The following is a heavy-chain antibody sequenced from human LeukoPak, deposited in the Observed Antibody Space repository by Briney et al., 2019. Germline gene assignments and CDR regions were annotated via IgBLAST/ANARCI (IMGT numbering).Heavy chain of an antibody. CDR1: SGSISSSDYF. V-gene: IGHV4-39*07. CDR3: ARDRRYYDILTGYYRTYNWFDP. J-gene: IGHJ5*02. CDR2: INYSGTT. Sequence: SETLSLTCTVSSGSISSSDYFWDWIRQPPGKGLEWVGSINYSGTTYYNPSLESRITISIDTSRNHFSLWLSSVTAADTAVYYCARDRRYYDILTGYYRTYNWFDPWGQGTLVTVSS. D-gene: IGHD3-9*01.